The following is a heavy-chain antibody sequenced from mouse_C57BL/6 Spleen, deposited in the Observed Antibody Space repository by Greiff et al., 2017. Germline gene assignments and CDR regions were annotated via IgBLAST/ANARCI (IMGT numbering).Heavy chain of an antibody. CDR3: ARRDYYGSSYTDY. V-gene: IGHV1-69*01. CDR1: GYTFTSYW. J-gene: IGHJ2*01. Sequence: QVQLQQPGAELVMPGASVKLSCKASGYTFTSYWMHWVKQRPGQGLEWIGEIDPSDSYTNYNQKFKGKSTLTVDKSSSPAYMQLSSLTSEDSAVYYCARRDYYGSSYTDYWGQGTTLTVSS. CDR2: IDPSDSYT. D-gene: IGHD1-1*01.